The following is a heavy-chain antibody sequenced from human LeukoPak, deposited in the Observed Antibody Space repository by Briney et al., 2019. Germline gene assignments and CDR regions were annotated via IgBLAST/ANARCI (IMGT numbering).Heavy chain of an antibody. D-gene: IGHD1-1*01. J-gene: IGHJ4*02. Sequence: PGGSLRLSCTASGFTFRDYAMSWIRQAPGKGLEWVGFNRSKAYGETADYAASVKGRFTISRDDSKAIAYLQMNSLKTEDTAVYHCTRDRGAYNLYDYWGQGTLVTVSS. CDR2: NRSKAYGETA. CDR3: TRDRGAYNLYDY. CDR1: GFTFRDYA. V-gene: IGHV3-49*03.